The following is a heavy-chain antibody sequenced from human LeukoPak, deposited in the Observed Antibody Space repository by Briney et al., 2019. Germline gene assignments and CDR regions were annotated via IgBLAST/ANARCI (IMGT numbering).Heavy chain of an antibody. CDR1: GFTFSSYS. Sequence: PGRCLRLSCALSGFTFSSYSMNWVRQAPGKGREWVSSIRTSSSYIYYADSMRCRCTISRDNAKHSLYLQMSSLRAEDTAVYYCARDSLELLLDYWGQGTLVTVSS. CDR3: ARDSLELLLDY. CDR2: IRTSSSYI. V-gene: IGHV3-21*01. J-gene: IGHJ4*02. D-gene: IGHD2-15*01.